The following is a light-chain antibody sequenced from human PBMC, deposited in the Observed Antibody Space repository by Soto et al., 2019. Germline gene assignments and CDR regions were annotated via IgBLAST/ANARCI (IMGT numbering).Light chain of an antibody. CDR1: NSDVGGCNY. CDR2: DVS. J-gene: IGLJ2*01. CDR3: SSYTSRSTLGV. V-gene: IGLV2-14*03. Sequence: QSVLTQPASVSGSPGQSISISGTGTNSDVGGCNYVSWYQQHPGKAPKLMIYDVSNRPSGVSYRFSGSKSGNTASLTISGLQAEDEADYYCSSYTSRSTLGVFGGGTKLTVL.